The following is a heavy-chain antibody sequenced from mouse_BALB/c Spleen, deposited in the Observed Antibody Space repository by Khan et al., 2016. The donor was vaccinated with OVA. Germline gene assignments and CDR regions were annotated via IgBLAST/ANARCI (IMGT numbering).Heavy chain of an antibody. J-gene: IGHJ2*01. V-gene: IGHV3-2*02. CDR3: ARIYGGDFDY. Sequence: EVKLLESGPGLVKPSQSLSLSCTVTGYSITSDYAWYWIRQFPGNKLEWMGYISYSGKTKYNPSFKSRISITRDTSKNQFFLQLNSVTTEDTATYYCARIYGGDFDYWGQGTTLTVSS. CDR1: GYSITSDYA. CDR2: ISYSGKT. D-gene: IGHD1-1*01.